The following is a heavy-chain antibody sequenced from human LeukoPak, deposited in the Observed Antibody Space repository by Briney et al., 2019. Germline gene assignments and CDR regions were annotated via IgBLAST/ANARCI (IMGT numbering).Heavy chain of an antibody. V-gene: IGHV4-38-2*02. CDR3: ARARREMVDY. Sequence: PSETLSLTCTVSGYSISSGYYWGWIRPPPGKGREWIGSIYHSGSTYYNPSLKSRVTISVETSKNQFSLKLSSVTAADTAVYYCARARREMVDYWGQGTLVTVSS. CDR1: GYSISSGYY. CDR2: IYHSGST. D-gene: IGHD5-24*01. J-gene: IGHJ4*02.